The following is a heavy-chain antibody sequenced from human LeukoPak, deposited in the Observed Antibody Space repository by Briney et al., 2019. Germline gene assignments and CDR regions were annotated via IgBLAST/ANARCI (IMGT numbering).Heavy chain of an antibody. CDR2: ISAYNGIT. D-gene: IGHD6-13*01. CDR3: ATEGPGYSSSWYGY. J-gene: IGHJ4*02. CDR1: GYTFTSYG. Sequence: ASVKVSCKASGYTFTSYGISWVRQAPGQGLEWMGWISAYNGITNYAQKLQGRVTMTTDTSTSTAYMELRSLRSDDTAVYYCATEGPGYSSSWYGYWGQGTLVTVSS. V-gene: IGHV1-18*01.